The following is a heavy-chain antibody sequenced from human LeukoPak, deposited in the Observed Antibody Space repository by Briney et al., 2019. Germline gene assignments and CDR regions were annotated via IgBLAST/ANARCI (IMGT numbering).Heavy chain of an antibody. V-gene: IGHV3-21*01. D-gene: IGHD3-10*01. CDR1: GFTFSSYS. CDR2: ISSSSSYI. J-gene: IGHJ4*02. CDR3: ARGGSTNFDY. Sequence: GGSLRLSCAASGFTFSSYSMNWVRQAPGKGLEWVSSISSSSSYIYYADSVKGRFTVSRDNAKNSLYLQMNSLRAEDTAVYYCARGGSTNFDYWGQGTLVAVSS.